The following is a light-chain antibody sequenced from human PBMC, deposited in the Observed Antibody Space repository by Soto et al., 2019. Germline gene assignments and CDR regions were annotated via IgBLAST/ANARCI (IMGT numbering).Light chain of an antibody. J-gene: IGLJ3*02. V-gene: IGLV2-14*01. Sequence: QSALTQPASVSGSPRQSITISCTGTSSDVGDGDFVSWYQQRPGNAPKLMIYKVSNRPSGVFNRLSGSKSGNTASLTISGLHADDEADYYCCSYTRSYPWVFGGGTKLTVL. CDR2: KVS. CDR3: CSYTRSYPWV. CDR1: SSDVGDGDF.